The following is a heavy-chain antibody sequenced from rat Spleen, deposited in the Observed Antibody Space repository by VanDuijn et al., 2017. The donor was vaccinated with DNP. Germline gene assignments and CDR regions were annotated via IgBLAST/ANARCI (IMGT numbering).Heavy chain of an antibody. D-gene: IGHD1-12*02. CDR1: GFIFSDYY. CDR3: VRPHYYYGSYPHY. V-gene: IGHV5-22*01. CDR2: IRYDGGST. J-gene: IGHJ2*01. Sequence: EVQLVESGGDSVQPGRSLKLSCAASGFIFSDYYMAWVRQAPTKGLEWVAYIRYDGGSTYYGDSVKGRFTISRDNAKTTLYLQINSLRSEDTATYHCVRPHYYYGSYPHYWGQGVMVTVSS.